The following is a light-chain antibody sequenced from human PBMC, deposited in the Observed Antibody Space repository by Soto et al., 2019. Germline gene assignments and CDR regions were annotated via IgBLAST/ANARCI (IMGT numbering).Light chain of an antibody. J-gene: IGKJ2*01. Sequence: EIVLTQSPGTLSLSPGERATLSCRASQSVTSSYLAWYQQKPGQAPRHLIYGASSRATGIPDSFSGSGSAKDFTLTISRLEPEDFAVYYCQQYGGSPPYTFGQGHNLEIK. V-gene: IGKV3-20*01. CDR1: QSVTSSY. CDR2: GAS. CDR3: QQYGGSPPYT.